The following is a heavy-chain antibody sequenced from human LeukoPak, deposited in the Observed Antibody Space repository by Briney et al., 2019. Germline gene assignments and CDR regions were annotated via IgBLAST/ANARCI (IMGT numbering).Heavy chain of an antibody. J-gene: IGHJ4*02. CDR3: ARRSYDFWSGSGPFDY. D-gene: IGHD3-3*01. V-gene: IGHV4-39*01. CDR1: GGSISSSSYY. Sequence: SETLSLTCTVSGGSISSSSYYWGWLRQPPGKGLEWIGSLYYSGSTYYNPSLNSRVTISVDTSKNQFSLKLSSVTAADTAVYYCARRSYDFWSGSGPFDYWGQGTLVTVSS. CDR2: LYYSGST.